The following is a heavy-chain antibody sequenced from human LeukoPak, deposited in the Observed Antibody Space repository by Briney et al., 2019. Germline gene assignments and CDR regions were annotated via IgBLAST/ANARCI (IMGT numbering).Heavy chain of an antibody. CDR2: IYHSGST. CDR3: ARHYTVLNYFDY. CDR1: GYSISSGYY. J-gene: IGHJ4*02. V-gene: IGHV4-38-2*02. Sequence: PSETLSLTCTVSGYSISSGYYWGWIRQPPGKGLEWIGSIYHSGSTYYNPSLKSRVTISVDTSKNQFSLKLSSVTAADTAVYYCARHYTVLNYFDYWGQGTLVTVSS. D-gene: IGHD3-10*01.